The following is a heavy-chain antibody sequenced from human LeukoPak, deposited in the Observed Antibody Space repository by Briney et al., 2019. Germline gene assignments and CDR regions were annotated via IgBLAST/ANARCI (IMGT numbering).Heavy chain of an antibody. CDR2: INPSGGST. CDR1: GYTFTSYG. D-gene: IGHD2-2*01. Sequence: ASVKVSCKASGYTFTSYGISWVRQAPGQGLEWMGIINPSGGSTSYAQKFQGRVTMTRDMSTSTVYMELSSLRSEDTAVYYCARLYCSSTSCRSGFYFDYWGQGTLVTVSS. V-gene: IGHV1-46*01. CDR3: ARLYCSSTSCRSGFYFDY. J-gene: IGHJ4*02.